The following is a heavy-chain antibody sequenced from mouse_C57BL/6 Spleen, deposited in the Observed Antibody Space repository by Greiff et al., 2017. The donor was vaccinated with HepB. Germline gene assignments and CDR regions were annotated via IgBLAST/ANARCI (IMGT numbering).Heavy chain of an antibody. D-gene: IGHD2-1*01. V-gene: IGHV5-16*01. CDR2: INYDGSST. J-gene: IGHJ2*01. CDR3: ARGRVYGNYLDY. Sequence: EVKLMESEGGLVQPGSSMKLSCTASGFTFSDYYMAWVRQVPEKGLEWVANINYDGSSTYYLDSLKSRFIISRDNAKNILYLQMSSLKSEDTATYYCARGRVYGNYLDYWGQGTTLTVSS. CDR1: GFTFSDYY.